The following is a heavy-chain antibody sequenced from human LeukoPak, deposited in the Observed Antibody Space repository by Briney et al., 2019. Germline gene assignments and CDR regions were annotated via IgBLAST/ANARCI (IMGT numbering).Heavy chain of an antibody. V-gene: IGHV1-2*02. J-gene: IGHJ4*02. D-gene: IGHD2-2*01. Sequence: ASVKVSCKASGYTFTAYYIHWVRLAPGQGHEWMGWIIPNSGGTSYAQKFQGRVTMTRDTSINTAYMELSSLRSDDTAIYSCARVSCSGTNCYHGGFDYWGQGTPVTVSS. CDR3: ARVSCSGTNCYHGGFDY. CDR1: GYTFTAYY. CDR2: IIPNSGGT.